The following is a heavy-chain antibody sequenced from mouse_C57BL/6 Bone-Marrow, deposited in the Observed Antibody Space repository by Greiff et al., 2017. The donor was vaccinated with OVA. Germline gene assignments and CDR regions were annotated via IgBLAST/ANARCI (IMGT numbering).Heavy chain of an antibody. D-gene: IGHD1-2*01. Sequence: EVQLQQSGTVLARPGASVKMSCKTSGYTFTSYWMHWVKQRPGQGLEWIGDIYPGDSETSYNQKFKGKANLTAVTSASTAYMELSSLTYADSAVFYWTRVALGRRGYAMGYWGQGTSVTVSS. V-gene: IGHV1-5*01. J-gene: IGHJ4*01. CDR3: TRVALGRRGYAMGY. CDR1: GYTFTSYW. CDR2: IYPGDSET.